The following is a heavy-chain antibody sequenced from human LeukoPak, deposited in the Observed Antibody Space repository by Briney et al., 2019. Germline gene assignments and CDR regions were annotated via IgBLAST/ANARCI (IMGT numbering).Heavy chain of an antibody. CDR3: AKDRSQGAFDI. J-gene: IGHJ3*02. CDR2: ISYDGSNK. V-gene: IGHV3-30*18. CDR1: GFTFSSYG. Sequence: GGSLRLSCAASGFTFSSYGMHWVRQAPGKGLEWVAVISYDGSNKYYADSVKGRFTISRDNSKNTLYLQMNSLRAEDTAVYYCAKDRSQGAFDIWGQGTMVTVSS.